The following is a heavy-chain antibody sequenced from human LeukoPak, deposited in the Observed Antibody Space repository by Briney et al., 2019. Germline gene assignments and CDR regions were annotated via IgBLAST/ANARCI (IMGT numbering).Heavy chain of an antibody. CDR3: ARSYYDFWSGLDY. J-gene: IGHJ4*02. Sequence: GGSLRLSCAASGFTFSSYWMSWVRQAPGKGLEWVANIKQDGSEKYYVDSVKGRSTISRDNAKNSLYLQMNSLRAEDTAVYYCARSYYDFWSGLDYWGQGTLVTVSS. D-gene: IGHD3-3*01. CDR2: IKQDGSEK. V-gene: IGHV3-7*01. CDR1: GFTFSSYW.